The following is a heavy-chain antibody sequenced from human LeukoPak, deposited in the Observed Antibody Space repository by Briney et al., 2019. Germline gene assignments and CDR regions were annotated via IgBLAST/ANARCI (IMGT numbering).Heavy chain of an antibody. CDR1: GFTFSVFW. V-gene: IGHV3-74*01. CDR2: ISPDGRST. J-gene: IGHJ4*02. CDR3: AMGYKSAYSWDY. Sequence: GGSLRLSCAASGFTFSVFWMFWVRQAPGQGLVWVSHISPDGRSTNYADSVKGRFTISRDNARNTLYLQLNSLAAEDTAVYYCAMGYKSAYSWDYWGQGTLVTVSS. D-gene: IGHD5-18*01.